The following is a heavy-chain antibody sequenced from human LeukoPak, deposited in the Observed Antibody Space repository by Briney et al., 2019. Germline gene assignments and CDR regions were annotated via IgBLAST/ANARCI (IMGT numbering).Heavy chain of an antibody. D-gene: IGHD3-3*01. CDR3: ARQYYDFWSGYYPHRYYYMDV. J-gene: IGHJ6*03. V-gene: IGHV4-39*07. CDR1: GFAVSSSYM. Sequence: PGGSLRLSCAASGFAVSSSYMSWVRQPPGKGLEWIGSIYYSGSTYYNPSLKSRVTISVDTSKNQFSLKLSSVTAADTAVYYCARQYYDFWSGYYPHRYYYMDVWGKGTTVTVSS. CDR2: IYYSGST.